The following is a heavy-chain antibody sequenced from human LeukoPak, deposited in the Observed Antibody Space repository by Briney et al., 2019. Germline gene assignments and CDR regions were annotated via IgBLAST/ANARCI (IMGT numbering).Heavy chain of an antibody. CDR3: ARSNQADDY. CDR2: INPGGSST. CDR1: GFTFSSYW. D-gene: IGHD1-14*01. Sequence: PGGSLRLSCAASGFTFSSYWMSWVRQVPGKGLVWVSRINPGGSSTAYADSVKGRFTISRDNAKNTLYLQMDSLGAEDTAIYYCARSNQADDYWGQGTLVTVSS. V-gene: IGHV3-74*01. J-gene: IGHJ4*02.